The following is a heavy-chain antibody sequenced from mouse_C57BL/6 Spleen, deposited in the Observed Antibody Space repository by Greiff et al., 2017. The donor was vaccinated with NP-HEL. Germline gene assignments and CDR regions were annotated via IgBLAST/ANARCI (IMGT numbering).Heavy chain of an antibody. CDR1: GYAFSSSW. D-gene: IGHD2-1*01. CDR2: IYPGDGDT. V-gene: IGHV1-82*01. J-gene: IGHJ4*01. Sequence: VQLQQSGPELVKPGASVKISCKASGYAFSSSWMNWVKQRPGKGLEWIGRIYPGDGDTNYNGKFKGKATLTVDKSSSTAYMQLSSLTSEDSAVYYCASAGYGNSDYAMDYWGQGTSVTVSS. CDR3: ASAGYGNSDYAMDY.